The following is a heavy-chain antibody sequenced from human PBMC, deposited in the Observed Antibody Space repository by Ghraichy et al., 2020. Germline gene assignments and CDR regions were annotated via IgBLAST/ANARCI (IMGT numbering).Heavy chain of an antibody. CDR2: ISPSGDST. J-gene: IGHJ4*02. CDR1: GFTFSSYA. D-gene: IGHD3-10*01. V-gene: IGHV3-23*01. Sequence: GGSLRLSCAASGFTFSSYAMIWVRQAPGKGLEWVSIISPSGDSTYNADSVKGRFSISRDNSKNTLFLQMNSLRAEDTAVYYCARARWVRPFYYFDYWGQGSLVTVSS. CDR3: ARARWVRPFYYFDY.